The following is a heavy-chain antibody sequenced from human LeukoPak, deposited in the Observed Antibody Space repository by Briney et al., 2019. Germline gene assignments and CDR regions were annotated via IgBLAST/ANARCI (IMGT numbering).Heavy chain of an antibody. CDR2: INPNSGGT. J-gene: IGHJ6*03. CDR1: GYTFTGYY. D-gene: IGHD3-22*01. Sequence: GASVKVSCKASGYTFTGYYMHWVRQAPGQGLEWMGWINPNSGGTNYAQKFQGRVTMTRDTSISTAYMELSRLRSDDTAVYYCARDSSGYGIYYYYYYMDVWGKGTTVTVSS. V-gene: IGHV1-2*02. CDR3: ARDSSGYGIYYYYYYMDV.